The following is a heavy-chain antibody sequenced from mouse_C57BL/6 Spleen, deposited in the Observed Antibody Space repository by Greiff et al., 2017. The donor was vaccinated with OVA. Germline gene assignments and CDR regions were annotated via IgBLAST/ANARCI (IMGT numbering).Heavy chain of an antibody. CDR1: GFTFSDYG. J-gene: IGHJ3*01. D-gene: IGHD3-2*02. CDR2: ISSGSSTI. V-gene: IGHV5-17*01. CDR3: ARGQHRREEGFAY. Sequence: EVQGVESGGGLVKPGGSLKLSCAASGFTFSDYGMHWVRQAPEKGLEWVAYISSGSSTIYYADTVTGRFTISRDNAKNTLFLQMTSLRSEDTAVYYCARGQHRREEGFAYWGQGTLVTVSA.